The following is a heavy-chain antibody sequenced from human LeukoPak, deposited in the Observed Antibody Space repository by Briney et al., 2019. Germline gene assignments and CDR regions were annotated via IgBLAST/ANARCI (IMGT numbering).Heavy chain of an antibody. V-gene: IGHV1-2*02. CDR2: INPNSGGT. CDR3: ARSRRDYYDSSGLGGAFDY. Sequence: GASVKVSCKASGYTFTGYYMHWVRQAPGQGLEWMGWINPNSGGTNYAQKFQGRVTMTRDTSVSTAYIELSRLRSDDTAVYCCARSRRDYYDSSGLGGAFDYWGQGTLVTVSS. CDR1: GYTFTGYY. J-gene: IGHJ4*02. D-gene: IGHD3-22*01.